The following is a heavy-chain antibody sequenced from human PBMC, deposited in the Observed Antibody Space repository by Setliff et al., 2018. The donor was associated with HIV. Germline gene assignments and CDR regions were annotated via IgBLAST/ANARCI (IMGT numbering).Heavy chain of an antibody. CDR2: ISAYSGNT. Sequence: ASVKVSCKASGYTFTSYGISWVRQAPGQGLEWMGWISAYSGNTNYAQKLQGRVTMTTDTSTSTAYMGLRSLRSDDTAVYYCARVAWYYSFWSGLGDAFDIWGQGTMVTVSS. J-gene: IGHJ3*02. V-gene: IGHV1-18*01. CDR1: GYTFTSYG. CDR3: ARVAWYYSFWSGLGDAFDI. D-gene: IGHD3-3*01.